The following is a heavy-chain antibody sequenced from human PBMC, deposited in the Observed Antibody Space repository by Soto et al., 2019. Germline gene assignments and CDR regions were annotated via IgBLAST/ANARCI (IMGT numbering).Heavy chain of an antibody. V-gene: IGHV1-46*01. CDR1: GDTFTSYY. J-gene: IGHJ5*02. CDR2: INPHGGST. Sequence: GASVKVSCKVPGDTFTSYYLNWVRQALGQGLEWMGVINPHGGSTKYAQKFQGRITMTRDTSRSTVYMELSSLRSDDTAIYYCARSSGGNFGIIIEGSNWFDPWGQGTLVTVSS. D-gene: IGHD3-3*01. CDR3: ARSSGGNFGIIIEGSNWFDP.